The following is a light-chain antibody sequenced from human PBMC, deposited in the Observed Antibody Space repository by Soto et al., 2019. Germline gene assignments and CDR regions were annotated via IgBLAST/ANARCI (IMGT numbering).Light chain of an antibody. Sequence: QSVLTQPASVSGSPGQSITISCTGTSSDVGGYNYVSWYQQHPRKAPKLMIYDVSNRPSGVSTRFSGSKSGNTASLTISGLQAEDEADYYCSSYTSSSTLMVFGGGTKVTVL. J-gene: IGLJ2*01. V-gene: IGLV2-14*01. CDR1: SSDVGGYNY. CDR3: SSYTSSSTLMV. CDR2: DVS.